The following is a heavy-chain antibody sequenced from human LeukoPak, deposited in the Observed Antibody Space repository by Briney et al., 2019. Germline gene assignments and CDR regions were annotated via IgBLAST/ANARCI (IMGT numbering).Heavy chain of an antibody. CDR1: GGSISSYY. Sequence: PSETLSLTCTVSGGSISSYYWSWIRQPPGKGLEWIGYIYYSGSTNYNPSLKSRVTISVDTSKNQFSLKLSSVTAADTAVYYCARGLVVVPAAPALFDYWGQGTLVTVSS. CDR2: IYYSGST. J-gene: IGHJ4*02. V-gene: IGHV4-59*01. D-gene: IGHD2-2*01. CDR3: ARGLVVVPAAPALFDY.